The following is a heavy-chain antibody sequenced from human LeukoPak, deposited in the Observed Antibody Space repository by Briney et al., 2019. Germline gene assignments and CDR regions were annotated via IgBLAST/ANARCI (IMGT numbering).Heavy chain of an antibody. V-gene: IGHV3-48*02. CDR1: GFTFSSYW. D-gene: IGHD6-13*01. Sequence: PGGSLRLSCVASGFTFSSYWMNWVRQAPGKGLEWVSYISSSSSTIYYADSVKGRFTISRDNAKNSLYLQMNSLRDEDTAVYYCARETQLVLRYFDYWGQGTLVTVSS. CDR2: ISSSSSTI. J-gene: IGHJ4*02. CDR3: ARETQLVLRYFDY.